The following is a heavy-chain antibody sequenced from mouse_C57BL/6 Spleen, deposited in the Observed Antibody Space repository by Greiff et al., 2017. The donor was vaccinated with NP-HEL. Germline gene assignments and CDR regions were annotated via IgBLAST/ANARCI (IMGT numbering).Heavy chain of an antibody. D-gene: IGHD3-3*01. V-gene: IGHV1-59*01. J-gene: IGHJ2*01. CDR1: GYTFTSYW. CDR2: IDPSDSYT. CDR3: ARGGTEGDYFDY. Sequence: QVQLQQPGAELVRPGTSVKLSCKASGYTFTSYWMHWVKQRPGQGLEWIGVIDPSDSYTNYNQKFKGKATLTVDTSSSTAYRQLSSLTSEDSAVYYCARGGTEGDYFDYWGQGTTLTVSS.